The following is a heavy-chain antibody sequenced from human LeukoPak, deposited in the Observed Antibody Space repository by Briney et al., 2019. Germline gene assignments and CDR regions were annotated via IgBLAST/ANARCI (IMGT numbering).Heavy chain of an antibody. CDR3: AKKQTGSGSSGGNYYHYMDV. D-gene: IGHD3-10*01. CDR1: GFTFSSYA. J-gene: IGHJ6*03. V-gene: IGHV3-23*01. Sequence: GGSLRLSCAASGFTFSSYATSWVRQAPGMGLEWVSAISGSGGNSYYADSVKGRFAISRDSSKSTLYLQMNSLRAEDTAVYYCAKKQTGSGSSGGNYYHYMDVWGKGTTVTVSS. CDR2: ISGSGGNS.